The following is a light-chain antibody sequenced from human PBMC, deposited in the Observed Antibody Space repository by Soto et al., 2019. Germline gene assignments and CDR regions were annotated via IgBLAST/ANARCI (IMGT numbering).Light chain of an antibody. V-gene: IGKV3-15*01. CDR1: QSVSSN. Sequence: EIVMTQSPATLSVSPGERATLSCRASQSVSSNLAWYQQRPGQAPRLLIYGASTRATVIPARFSGSRSGTEFTLSISSLQSEEFAVYHCQQYENWPLTFGGGTKVEIK. CDR3: QQYENWPLT. J-gene: IGKJ4*01. CDR2: GAS.